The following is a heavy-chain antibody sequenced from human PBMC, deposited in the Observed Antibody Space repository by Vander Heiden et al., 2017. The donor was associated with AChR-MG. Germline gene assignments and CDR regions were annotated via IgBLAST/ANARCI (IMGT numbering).Heavy chain of an antibody. J-gene: IGHJ4*02. CDR1: GFTLSITY. V-gene: IGHV3-7*01. CDR2: ITPDGSEK. Sequence: EVQLMESGGGLAQPGGSLRLSCEASGFTLSITYMRWVRQAPGKGLEWVANITPDGSEKQYVDSVKGRFTISRDNAKNSLSLQMNSLRAEDTAVYYCASRSRDYWGQGTVVTVSS. CDR3: ASRSRDY.